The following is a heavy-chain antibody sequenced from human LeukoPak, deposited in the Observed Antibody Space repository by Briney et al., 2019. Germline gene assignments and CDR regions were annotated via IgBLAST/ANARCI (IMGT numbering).Heavy chain of an antibody. V-gene: IGHV1-2*02. CDR2: INPNSGGT. CDR3: ARAQDYDFWSGPFDI. D-gene: IGHD3-3*01. Sequence: GASVKVSCKASGYTFTGYYMHWVRQAPGHGLQWMGWINPNSGGTKYAQKFQGRVTMTRDTSISTAYMELSRLRSDDTAVYYCARAQDYDFWSGPFDIWGQGTMVTVSS. CDR1: GYTFTGYY. J-gene: IGHJ3*02.